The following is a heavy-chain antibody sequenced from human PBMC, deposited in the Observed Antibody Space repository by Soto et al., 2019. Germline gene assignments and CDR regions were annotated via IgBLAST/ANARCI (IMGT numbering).Heavy chain of an antibody. D-gene: IGHD3-22*01. CDR3: TVALGRYYDSSGYYRAEYFQH. Sequence: GASVKVSCKASGYTFTSYAMHWVRQAPGQRLEWMGWINAGNGNTKYSQKFQGRVTITRDTSASTAYMELSSLRSEDTAVYYCTVALGRYYDSSGYYRAEYFQHWGQGTLVTVSS. CDR1: GYTFTSYA. J-gene: IGHJ1*01. V-gene: IGHV1-3*01. CDR2: INAGNGNT.